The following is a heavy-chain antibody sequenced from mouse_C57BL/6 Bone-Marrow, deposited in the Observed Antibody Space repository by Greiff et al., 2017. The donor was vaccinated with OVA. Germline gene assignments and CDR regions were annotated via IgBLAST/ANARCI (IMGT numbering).Heavy chain of an antibody. CDR1: GFTFSDFY. CDR2: SRNKANDYTT. V-gene: IGHV7-1*01. CDR3: ARDGRSWYFDV. Sequence: EVKLVESGGGLVQSGRSLRLSCATSGFTFSDFYMEWVRQAPGKGLEWIAASRNKANDYTTEYSASVKGRFIVSRDTSQSILYLQMNALRAEDTAIYYCARDGRSWYFDVWGTGTTVTVSS. J-gene: IGHJ1*03.